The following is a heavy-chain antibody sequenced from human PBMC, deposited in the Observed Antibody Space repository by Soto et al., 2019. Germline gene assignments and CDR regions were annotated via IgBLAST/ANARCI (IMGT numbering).Heavy chain of an antibody. J-gene: IGHJ4*02. D-gene: IGHD3-16*01. CDR1: GFTFSRYA. CDR3: AKESRGERGEGDY. Sequence: EVQLLESGGGLVQPGGSLRLSCAASGFTFSRYAMSWVRQAPGKGLEWVSDISGSGGSTYYAASVTGRFTISRDNSKNTLYLQMNSLRDEDATVYYCAKESRGERGEGDYWGQGTVVTVSS. CDR2: ISGSGGST. V-gene: IGHV3-23*01.